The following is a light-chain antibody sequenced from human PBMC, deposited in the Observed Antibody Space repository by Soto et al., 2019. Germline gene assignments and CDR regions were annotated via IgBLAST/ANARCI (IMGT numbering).Light chain of an antibody. V-gene: IGKV3-20*01. J-gene: IGKJ3*01. CDR2: GAS. CDR3: QQYGSSPLFT. CDR1: QSVSSSY. Sequence: EIVLTQSPGTLSLSPGERATLSCRASQSVSSSYLAWYQQKPGQAPRLLLYGASSRATGIPDRFSGSGSGTDFTLTISRLEPEDFAVYYGQQYGSSPLFTFGPGNKVDIK.